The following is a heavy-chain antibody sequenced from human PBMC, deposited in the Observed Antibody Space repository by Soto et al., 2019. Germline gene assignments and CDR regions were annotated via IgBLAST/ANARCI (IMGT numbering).Heavy chain of an antibody. V-gene: IGHV3-43*01. J-gene: IGHJ6*02. CDR2: ISWDGGST. D-gene: IGHD3-3*01. Sequence: PGGSLRLSCAASGFTFDDYTMHWVRQAPGKGLEWVSLISWDGGSTYYADSVKGRFTISRDNSKNSLYLQMNSLRTEDTALYYCAKGAALRFLEWLFMDVWGQGTTVTV. CDR3: AKGAALRFLEWLFMDV. CDR1: GFTFDDYT.